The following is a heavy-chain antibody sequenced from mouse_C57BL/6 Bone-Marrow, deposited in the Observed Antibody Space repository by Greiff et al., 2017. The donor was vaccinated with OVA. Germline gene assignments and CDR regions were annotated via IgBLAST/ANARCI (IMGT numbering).Heavy chain of an antibody. J-gene: IGHJ3*01. Sequence: EVKLQESGPGLVKPSQSPSLTCSVTGYSITSGYYWNWIRQFPGNKLEWMGYISYDGSNNYNPSLKNRISITRDTSKNQFFLKLNSVTTEDTATYYCARYDYAWFAYWGQGTLVTVSA. CDR2: ISYDGSN. D-gene: IGHD2-4*01. V-gene: IGHV3-6*01. CDR1: GYSITSGYY. CDR3: ARYDYAWFAY.